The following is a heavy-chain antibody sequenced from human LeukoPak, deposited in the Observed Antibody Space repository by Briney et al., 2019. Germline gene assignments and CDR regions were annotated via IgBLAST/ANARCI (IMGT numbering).Heavy chain of an antibody. D-gene: IGHD2-2*01. V-gene: IGHV4-30-4*07. J-gene: IGHJ6*02. CDR2: IYYSGST. CDR1: GGSISSGGYS. Sequence: SQTLSLTCAVSGGSISSGGYSWSWIRQPPGKGLEWIGYIYYSGSTNYNPSLKSRVTISVDTSKNQFSLKLSSVTAADTAVYYCARLSVPYGMDVWGQGTTVTVSS. CDR3: ARLSVPYGMDV.